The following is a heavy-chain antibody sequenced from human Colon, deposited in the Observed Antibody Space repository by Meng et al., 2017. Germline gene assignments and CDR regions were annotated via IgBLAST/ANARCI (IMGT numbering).Heavy chain of an antibody. CDR3: TRGWMPE. V-gene: IGHV3-11*04. CDR1: GFTFRDYY. D-gene: IGHD2-2*01. CDR2: ISSSGKII. J-gene: IGHJ4*01. Sequence: QVQVGESGGGLVKPGGSLRLACAASGFTFRDYYMTWIRQAPGKGLEWVSHISSSGKIIDYADSVKGRFTISRDNANNSLYLQMDSLTADDTAVYYCTRGWMPEWGQGTLVTVSS.